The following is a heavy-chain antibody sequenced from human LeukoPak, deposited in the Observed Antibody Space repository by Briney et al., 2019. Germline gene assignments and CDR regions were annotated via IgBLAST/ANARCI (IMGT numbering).Heavy chain of an antibody. V-gene: IGHV3-74*01. CDR1: GFTFSSYW. D-gene: IGHD2-2*01. Sequence: GGSLRLSCAASGFTFSSYWMHWVRQAPGKGLVWVGRINSDGSSTSYADYVKGRFTITRDNAKNTLYLQMNSLRAEDTAVYYCASPPDLYCSSTSCSLQDYWGQGTRVTVSS. J-gene: IGHJ4*02. CDR3: ASPPDLYCSSTSCSLQDY. CDR2: INSDGSST.